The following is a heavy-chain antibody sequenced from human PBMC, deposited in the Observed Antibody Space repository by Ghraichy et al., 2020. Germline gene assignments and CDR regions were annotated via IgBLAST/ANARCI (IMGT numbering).Heavy chain of an antibody. CDR3: ARTSPQWVVPGYYFDY. CDR1: GFTFSDYY. Sequence: LSLTCAASGFTFSDYYMSWIRQAPGKGLEWVSYISVSTTYTNYADSVQGRFTISRDNAKNSLYLQMNSLRVEDTALYYCARTSPQWVVPGYYFDYWGQGTLVTVSS. V-gene: IGHV3-11*06. CDR2: ISVSTTYT. D-gene: IGHD1-26*01. J-gene: IGHJ4*02.